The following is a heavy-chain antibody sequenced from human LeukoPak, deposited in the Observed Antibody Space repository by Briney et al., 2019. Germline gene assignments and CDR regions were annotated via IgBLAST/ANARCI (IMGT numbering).Heavy chain of an antibody. CDR2: ISSSSSYI. D-gene: IGHD2-2*01. J-gene: IGHJ6*03. CDR1: GFTFSDYY. Sequence: GGSLRLSCAASGFTFSDYYMSWVRQAPGKGLEWVSSISSSSSYIYYADSVKGRFTISRDNAKNSLYLQMNSLRAEDTAVYYCATFWGCSSTSCYAYYMDVWGKGTTVTVSS. CDR3: ATFWGCSSTSCYAYYMDV. V-gene: IGHV3-21*01.